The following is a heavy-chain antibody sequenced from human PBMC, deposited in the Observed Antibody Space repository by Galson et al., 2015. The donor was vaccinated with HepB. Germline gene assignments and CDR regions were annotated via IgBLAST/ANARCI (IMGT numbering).Heavy chain of an antibody. CDR2: ISSSSSYT. J-gene: IGHJ4*02. Sequence: SLRLSCAASGFTFSDYYMSWIRQAPGKGLEWVSYISSSSSYTNYADSVKGRFTISRDNAKNSLYLQMNSLRAEDTAVYYCAREYSAKDYFDYWGQGTLVTVSS. CDR1: GFTFSDYY. V-gene: IGHV3-11*06. CDR3: AREYSAKDYFDY. D-gene: IGHD2-15*01.